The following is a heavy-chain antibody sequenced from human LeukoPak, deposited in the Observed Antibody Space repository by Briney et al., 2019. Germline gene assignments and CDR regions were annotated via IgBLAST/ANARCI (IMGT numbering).Heavy chain of an antibody. D-gene: IGHD5/OR15-5a*01. CDR3: ARGDVYDWGAFDI. CDR1: GGAFSGYY. J-gene: IGHJ3*02. V-gene: IGHV4-34*01. Sequence: SETLSLTCAVYGGAFSGYYWSWIRQPPGKGLEWIGEINHSGSTNHNPSLKSRGTISVDTSKNQFSLQLSSVTAADTAVYYCARGDVYDWGAFDIWGQGTRVPVSS. CDR2: INHSGST.